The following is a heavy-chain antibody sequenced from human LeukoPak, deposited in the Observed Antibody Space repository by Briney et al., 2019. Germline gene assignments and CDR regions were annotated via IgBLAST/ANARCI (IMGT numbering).Heavy chain of an antibody. J-gene: IGHJ5*02. CDR2: MNPNSGNT. V-gene: IGHV1-8*01. CDR1: GYTFTIYD. Sequence: ASVTVSFKASGYTFTIYDINWVRQATGQGREWMGWMNPNSGNTGYAQKFQGRGTMTRNTSISTAYMELSSLRSEDTAVYYCARGGGRGAASNWFDPWGQGTLVTVSS. CDR3: ARGGGRGAASNWFDP. D-gene: IGHD3-10*01.